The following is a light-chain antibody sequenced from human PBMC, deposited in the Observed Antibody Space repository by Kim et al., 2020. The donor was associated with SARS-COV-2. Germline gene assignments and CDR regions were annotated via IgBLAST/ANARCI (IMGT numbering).Light chain of an antibody. CDR1: SSDVGGYNY. Sequence: QSALTQPPSVSGSPGQSVTISCTGTSSDVGGYNYVSWYQQHPGKAPKLMIYDVSNQPSGVPNRFSGSKSGNTASLTISWLQAEDEADYYCSSYTGGSSLVVFGGGTQLTVL. J-gene: IGLJ2*01. V-gene: IGLV2-14*03. CDR2: DVS. CDR3: SSYTGGSSLVV.